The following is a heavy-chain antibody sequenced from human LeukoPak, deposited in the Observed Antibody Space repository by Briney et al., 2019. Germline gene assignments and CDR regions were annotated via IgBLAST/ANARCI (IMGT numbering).Heavy chain of an antibody. D-gene: IGHD4-17*01. Sequence: TASETLSLTCTVSGGSISSYYWSWIRQPPGKGLEWIGYIYSSGSTNYNPSLKSRVTISVDTSKNQFSLNLSSVTAADTAVYYCAGHPPRGDGGLPFDYWGQGTLVTVSS. CDR1: GGSISSYY. CDR2: IYSSGST. V-gene: IGHV4-59*01. CDR3: AGHPPRGDGGLPFDY. J-gene: IGHJ4*02.